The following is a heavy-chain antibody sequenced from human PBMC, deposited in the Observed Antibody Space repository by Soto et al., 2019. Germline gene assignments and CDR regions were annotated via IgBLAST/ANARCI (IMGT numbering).Heavy chain of an antibody. Sequence: SEMLSLTCTVAGGSISSYYWSWIRQPPGKGLEWIGYIYYSGSTNYNPSLKSRVTISVDTSKNQFSLKLSSVTAADTAVYYCARLRTTETYYYYYYMDVWGKGTTVTVSS. J-gene: IGHJ6*03. CDR2: IYYSGST. D-gene: IGHD4-4*01. CDR3: ARLRTTETYYYYYYMDV. V-gene: IGHV4-59*08. CDR1: GGSISSYY.